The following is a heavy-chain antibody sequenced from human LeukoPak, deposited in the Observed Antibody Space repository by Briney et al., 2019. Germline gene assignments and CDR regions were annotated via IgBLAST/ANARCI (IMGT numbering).Heavy chain of an antibody. J-gene: IGHJ4*02. Sequence: GGSLRLSCAASGFTFSSYAMSWVRQAPGKGLGWVSAISGSGGSTYYADSVKGRFTISRDNSKNTLYLQMNSLRAEDTAVYYCARAEWDYDILTGYPPGDYWGQGTLVTVSS. CDR2: ISGSGGST. CDR1: GFTFSSYA. D-gene: IGHD3-9*01. CDR3: ARAEWDYDILTGYPPGDY. V-gene: IGHV3-23*01.